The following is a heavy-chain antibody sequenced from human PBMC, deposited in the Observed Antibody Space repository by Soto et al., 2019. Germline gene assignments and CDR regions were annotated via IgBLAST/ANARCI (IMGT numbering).Heavy chain of an antibody. CDR1: GGSVNSGSYY. J-gene: IGHJ5*02. D-gene: IGHD6-13*01. V-gene: IGHV4-61*01. CDR2: IYYSGST. CDR3: ARDRWIAATRWFDP. Sequence: LSLTCTVSGGSVNSGSYYWSWIRQPPGKGLEWIGYIYYSGSTNYNPSLKSRVTISVDTSKNQSSLKLSSVTAADTAVYYCARDRWIAATRWFDPWGQGTLVTVSS.